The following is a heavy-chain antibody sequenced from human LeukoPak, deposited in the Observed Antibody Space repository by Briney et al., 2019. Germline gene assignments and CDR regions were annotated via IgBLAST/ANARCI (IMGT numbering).Heavy chain of an antibody. CDR1: GFTLSSYG. V-gene: IGHV3-33*01. Sequence: PGRSLRLSCPASGFTLSSYGMHWVRQAPGKGLEWVAVIWYDGSNRYYADSVKGRFTISRDNSKNALYLQMNSLRAEDTAVYYCARFSSSWDPFDYWGQGTLVTVSS. CDR3: ARFSSSWDPFDY. CDR2: IWYDGSNR. D-gene: IGHD6-13*01. J-gene: IGHJ4*02.